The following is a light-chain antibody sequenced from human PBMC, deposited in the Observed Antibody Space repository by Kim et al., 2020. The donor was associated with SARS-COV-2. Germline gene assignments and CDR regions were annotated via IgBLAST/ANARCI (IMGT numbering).Light chain of an antibody. V-gene: IGKV1-5*01. CDR2: DAS. CDR3: QEYNSDFT. J-gene: IGKJ3*01. Sequence: GDRVTITCRASQTISTWLAWYQQKPGKPPNALISDASSLESGVPSRFSDSGSGTEFTLTISSLQPDDFATYYCQEYNSDFTFGPGTKVDIK. CDR1: QTISTW.